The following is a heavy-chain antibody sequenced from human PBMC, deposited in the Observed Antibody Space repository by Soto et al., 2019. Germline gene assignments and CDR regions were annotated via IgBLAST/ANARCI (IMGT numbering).Heavy chain of an antibody. CDR1: GGTFNTYT. J-gene: IGHJ1*01. V-gene: IGHV1-69*13. D-gene: IGHD1-26*01. CDR3: ARIPRYSFPTSDPLDN. Sequence: ASVKVSCKASGGTFNTYTFSWVRQAPGQGLECMGSIIPIFGTTHYAQSFQGRLSITADQSSTTTYMELRSLTSHDTALYYCARIPRYSFPTSDPLDNWGQGTLVPVSS. CDR2: IIPIFGTT.